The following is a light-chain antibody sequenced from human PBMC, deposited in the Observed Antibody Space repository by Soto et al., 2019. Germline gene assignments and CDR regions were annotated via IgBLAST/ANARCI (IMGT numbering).Light chain of an antibody. CDR1: ESVSSN. CDR3: QHYNKWPYT. CDR2: GAS. J-gene: IGKJ2*01. Sequence: EIVMTQSPATLSVSPGERVTLSCRASESVSSNLAWYQQKPGQAPRLLIYGASTRATDIPVRFSGSGSGTVFTLTISSLQSEDFAVYYCQHYNKWPYTFGRGSKVEIK. V-gene: IGKV3-15*01.